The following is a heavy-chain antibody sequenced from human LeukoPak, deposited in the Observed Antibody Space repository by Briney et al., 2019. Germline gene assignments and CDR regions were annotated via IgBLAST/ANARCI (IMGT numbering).Heavy chain of an antibody. CDR3: ARVRIYCSGGSCYGSDI. Sequence: PGGSLRLSCAASGFTFSSYWMHWVRQAPGKGLVWVSRINSDGSSTSYADSVKGRFTISRDNAKNTLYLQMNSLRAEDTAVYYCARVRIYCSGGSCYGSDIWGQGTMVTVSS. J-gene: IGHJ3*02. CDR1: GFTFSSYW. CDR2: INSDGSST. V-gene: IGHV3-74*01. D-gene: IGHD2-15*01.